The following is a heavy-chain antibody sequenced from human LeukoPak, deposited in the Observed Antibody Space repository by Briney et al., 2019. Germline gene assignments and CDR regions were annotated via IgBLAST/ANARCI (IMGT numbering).Heavy chain of an antibody. J-gene: IGHJ4*02. CDR3: ARDLGDFWSGYYFDY. Sequence: ASVKVSCKASGYTFTSYYMHWERQAPGQGLEWMGIINPSGGSTSYAQKFQGRVTMTRDTSTSTVYMELSSLRSEDTAVYYCARDLGDFWSGYYFDYWGQGTLVTVSS. V-gene: IGHV1-46*01. CDR1: GYTFTSYY. D-gene: IGHD3-3*01. CDR2: INPSGGST.